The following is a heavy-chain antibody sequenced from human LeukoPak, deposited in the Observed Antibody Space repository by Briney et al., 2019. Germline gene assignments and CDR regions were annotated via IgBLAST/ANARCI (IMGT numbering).Heavy chain of an antibody. D-gene: IGHD6-19*01. V-gene: IGHV1-18*01. CDR3: ARGGGIAVADHGDY. J-gene: IGHJ4*02. CDR1: DYMFTSYG. Sequence: ASVKVSCKTSDYMFTSYGISWVRQAPGQGLEWMGWISAYNGNTNYAQKLQGRVTMTTDTSTSTAYMELRSLRSDDTAVYYCARGGGIAVADHGDYWGQGTLVTVSS. CDR2: ISAYNGNT.